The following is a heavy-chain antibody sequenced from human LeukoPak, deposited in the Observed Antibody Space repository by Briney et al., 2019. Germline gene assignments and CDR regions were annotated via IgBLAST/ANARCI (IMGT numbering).Heavy chain of an antibody. V-gene: IGHV4-59*01. D-gene: IGHD6-6*01. J-gene: IGHJ5*02. CDR3: ARGRYSSSNWFDP. CDR1: GGPIRSYY. Sequence: PSETLSLTCTVSGGPIRSYYWSWIRQPPGKGLEYIGYIYYSGSTDYSPSLKSRVTISVDTSKNQFSLKLSSVTAADTAVYYCARGRYSSSNWFDPWGQGTLVTVSS. CDR2: IYYSGST.